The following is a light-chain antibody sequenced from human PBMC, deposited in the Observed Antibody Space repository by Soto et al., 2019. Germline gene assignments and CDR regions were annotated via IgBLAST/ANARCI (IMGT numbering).Light chain of an antibody. V-gene: IGKV3-15*01. CDR3: QQYGSSGT. CDR1: QSVGSK. Sequence: EMVMMQSPATLSMSPGQRATLSCRAPQSVGSKLAWYQQRPGQAPRLLIYGASTRATGTPAKFSGTGAGTEFTLTISRLEPEDFAVYYCQQYGSSGTFGQGTKVDIK. J-gene: IGKJ1*01. CDR2: GAS.